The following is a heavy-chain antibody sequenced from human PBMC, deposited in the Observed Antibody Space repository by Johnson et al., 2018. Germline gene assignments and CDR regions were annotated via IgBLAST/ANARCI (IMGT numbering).Heavy chain of an antibody. CDR1: GGSINNFY. D-gene: IGHD4-11*01. J-gene: IGHJ3*01. CDR2: IYYSGST. V-gene: IGHV4-59*01. Sequence: QVQLQESGPGLVKPSETLSLTCSVSGGSINNFYWSWIRQPPGKGLEWIWYIYYSGSTHYNPSLESRVTISVDTSTNQFSLKLTSVTTADTAVYYCARQTVTNAFDLWGQGTMVTVSS. CDR3: ARQTVTNAFDL.